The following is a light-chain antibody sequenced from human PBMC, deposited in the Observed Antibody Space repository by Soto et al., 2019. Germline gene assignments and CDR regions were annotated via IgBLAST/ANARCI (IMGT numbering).Light chain of an antibody. CDR1: QSVSSSY. CDR2: GAS. CDR3: QQYGSSPVYT. Sequence: EIVLTQSPGTLSLSPGERATLSCRASQSVSSSYLAWYQQKPGQAPRLLIYGASSRATGIPDRFSGSGSGTDFPLTISRLKPEDFAVYYCQQYGSSPVYTFGQGTKLEIK. V-gene: IGKV3-20*01. J-gene: IGKJ2*01.